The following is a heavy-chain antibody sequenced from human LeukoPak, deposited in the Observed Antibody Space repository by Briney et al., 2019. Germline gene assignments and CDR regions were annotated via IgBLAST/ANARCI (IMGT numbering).Heavy chain of an antibody. CDR1: GGSISSSSYY. V-gene: IGHV4-39*01. CDR3: ARMRRGHCSTTSCLTPPDI. J-gene: IGHJ3*02. D-gene: IGHD2-2*01. CDR2: IDYSGSA. Sequence: SETLSLTCTVSGGSISSSSYYWGWIRQPPGKGLEWIGSIDYSGSAYYNPSLKSRVAISVDTSKNQFSLKLYFVTAADTAMYYCARMRRGHCSTTSCLTPPDIWGQGTMVTVSS.